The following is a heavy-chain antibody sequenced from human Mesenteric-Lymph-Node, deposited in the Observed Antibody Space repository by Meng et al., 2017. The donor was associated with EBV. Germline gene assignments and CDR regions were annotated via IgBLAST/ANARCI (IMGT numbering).Heavy chain of an antibody. Sequence: VQVVQSGPEMKKAGASVKGSWRVSGYTFTNYGITWMRQAPGQGLEWMGWISPKNGNTNYAHNLQGRVTMTTDTATSTAYMELRNLRSDDTALYFCAKEGRDGYNYFFDYWGQGTLVTVSS. J-gene: IGHJ4*02. D-gene: IGHD5-24*01. CDR1: GYTFTNYG. V-gene: IGHV1-18*01. CDR3: AKEGRDGYNYFFDY. CDR2: ISPKNGNT.